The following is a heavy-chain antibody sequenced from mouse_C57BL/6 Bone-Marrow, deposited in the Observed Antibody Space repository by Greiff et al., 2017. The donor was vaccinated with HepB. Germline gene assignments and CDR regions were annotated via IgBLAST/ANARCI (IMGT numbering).Heavy chain of an antibody. Sequence: QVQLQQPGAELVKPGASVKVSCKASGYTFTSYWMHWVKQRPGQGLEWIGRIHPSDSDTNYNQKLKGKATLTVDKSSSTACMQLSSLTSEDSAVYYCAIYYCGSSSFAYWGQGTLVTVSA. CDR1: GYTFTSYW. J-gene: IGHJ3*01. CDR2: IHPSDSDT. V-gene: IGHV1-74*01. D-gene: IGHD1-1*01. CDR3: AIYYCGSSSFAY.